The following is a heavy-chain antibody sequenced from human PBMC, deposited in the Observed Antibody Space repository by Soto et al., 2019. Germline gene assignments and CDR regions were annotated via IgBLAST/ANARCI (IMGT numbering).Heavy chain of an antibody. CDR2: ISNDGSNK. CDR3: AKGKTIFGVVVVSEY. J-gene: IGHJ4*01. D-gene: IGHD3-3*01. Sequence: GGSLRLSCAVSGFVFSRYDMHLVRQAPGKGLEWVAVISNDGSNKDYADSVKGRFTISRDNSKITLYLQMNGLRAEDTAVYYCAKGKTIFGVVVVSEYWGQGTLVTVSS. V-gene: IGHV3-30*18. CDR1: GFVFSRYD.